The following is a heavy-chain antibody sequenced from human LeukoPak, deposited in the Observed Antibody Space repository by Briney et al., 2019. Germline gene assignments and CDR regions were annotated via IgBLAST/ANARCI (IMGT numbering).Heavy chain of an antibody. CDR2: ISGSGGST. D-gene: IGHD3-22*01. CDR3: AKHNHDSSGYCDY. Sequence: GGSLRLSCAASAITFSSNAMSWVRQAPGKGLEWVSAISGSGGSTYYADSVKGRFTISRDNSKNTLYLQMNGLRAEDTAVYYCAKHNHDSSGYCDYWGQGTLVTVSS. V-gene: IGHV3-23*01. CDR1: AITFSSNA. J-gene: IGHJ4*02.